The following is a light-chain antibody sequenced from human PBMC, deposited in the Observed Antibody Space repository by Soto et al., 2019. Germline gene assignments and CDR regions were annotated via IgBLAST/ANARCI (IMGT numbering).Light chain of an antibody. V-gene: IGKV1-5*01. CDR1: QSISGW. Sequence: DIQMTQSPSTLSASVVDRVTITCRASQSISGWLAWYQQKPGKALKLLIFDVSSLERGVPSRFSGSGSGTEFTLTISNLQPDDFANYYCQQYKSYSRTFGQGTKVEI. CDR3: QQYKSYSRT. CDR2: DVS. J-gene: IGKJ1*01.